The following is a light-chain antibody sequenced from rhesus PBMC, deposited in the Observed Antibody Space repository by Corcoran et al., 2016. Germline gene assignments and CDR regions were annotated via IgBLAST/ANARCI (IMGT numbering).Light chain of an antibody. V-gene: IGKV3-42*03. J-gene: IGKJ3*01. Sequence: EIVMTQSPATLSLSPGERATLSCRASQSVSSSLAWYQQQPGQAPRLLIYGASSRATGIPDRFSGSGSGTEVTLTISSLEPEDFAVYYGQQYSNWPLTFGPGTKLDIK. CDR1: QSVSSS. CDR2: GAS. CDR3: QQYSNWPLT.